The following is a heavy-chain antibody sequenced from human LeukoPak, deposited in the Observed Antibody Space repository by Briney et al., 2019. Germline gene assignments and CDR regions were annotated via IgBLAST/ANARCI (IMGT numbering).Heavy chain of an antibody. Sequence: PSETLSLTCTVSGGSISSDSWSWIRQPPGKGLEWIGEISHSGSTNYNPSLKSRVTISVDTSKNQFSLKLSSVTAADTAVYYCARGGSLRYYYYYGMDVWGQGTTVTVSS. V-gene: IGHV4-34*01. CDR1: GGSISSDS. CDR3: ARGGSLRYYYYYGMDV. J-gene: IGHJ6*02. D-gene: IGHD2-21*01. CDR2: ISHSGST.